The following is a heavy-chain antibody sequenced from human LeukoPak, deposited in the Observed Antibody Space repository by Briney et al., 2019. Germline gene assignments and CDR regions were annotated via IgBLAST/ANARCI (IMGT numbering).Heavy chain of an antibody. CDR1: GGSFSGYY. J-gene: IGHJ4*02. Sequence: SETLSLTCAVYGGSFSGYYWSWIRQPPGKGLEWLGEINHSGSTNYNPSLKSRVTISVDTSKNQFSLKLSSVTAADTAVYYCARGLTTVVTHYYFDYWGQGTLVTVSS. V-gene: IGHV4-34*01. CDR2: INHSGST. CDR3: ARGLTTVVTHYYFDY. D-gene: IGHD4-23*01.